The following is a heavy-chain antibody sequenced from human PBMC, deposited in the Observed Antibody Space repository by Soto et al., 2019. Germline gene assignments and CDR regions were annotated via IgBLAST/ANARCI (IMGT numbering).Heavy chain of an antibody. Sequence: QVHLVQSGAEAKKPGASVKVSFEDSGYRFTGNSLHWVRHAPGQWLEWTGWINPSNGGTNYAQKFQGWDTMTRETSTSTAYMYLSRLTSVDAAVYYCAIQRSGVASWGQGTLLTSSS. CDR2: INPSNGGT. CDR1: GYRFTGNS. V-gene: IGHV1-2*04. CDR3: AIQRSGVAS. J-gene: IGHJ5*01. D-gene: IGHD2-15*01.